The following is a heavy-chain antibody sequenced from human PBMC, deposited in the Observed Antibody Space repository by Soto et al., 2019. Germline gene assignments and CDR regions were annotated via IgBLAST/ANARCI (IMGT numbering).Heavy chain of an antibody. J-gene: IGHJ2*01. Sequence: EVQLLESGGGLVQPGGSLRLSCAASAFTFSRNAMTWVRQAPGKGLEWVSAISGSGGNTYYADSVKGRFTISRDNSKNALYLQMNSLRADDTALYYCARTGPSWYFDLWGRGTLVTVSS. CDR2: ISGSGGNT. CDR3: ARTGPSWYFDL. V-gene: IGHV3-23*01. CDR1: AFTFSRNA.